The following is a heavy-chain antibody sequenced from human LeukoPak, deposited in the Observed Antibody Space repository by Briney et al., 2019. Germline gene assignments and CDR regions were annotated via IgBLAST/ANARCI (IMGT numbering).Heavy chain of an antibody. D-gene: IGHD6-6*01. J-gene: IGHJ5*02. V-gene: IGHV3-7*01. CDR3: ARGGSSSSAWFDP. CDR2: IKQDGSEK. CDR1: GFTFSTYW. Sequence: GGSLRLSCAASGFTFSTYWMSWVRQAPGRGLEWVANIKQDGSEKYYVDSVKGRFTISRDNAKNSLYLQMNSPRAEDTAVYYCARGGSSSSAWFDPWGQGTLVTVSS.